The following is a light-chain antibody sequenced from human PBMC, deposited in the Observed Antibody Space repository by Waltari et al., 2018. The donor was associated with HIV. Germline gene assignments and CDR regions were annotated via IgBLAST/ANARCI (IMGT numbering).Light chain of an antibody. CDR2: DAS. CDR3: QQYANWPFT. V-gene: IGKV3-15*01. J-gene: IGKJ5*01. Sequence: EKVMKQSPATLSVSPGERATFPFRASQSVNNNLAWYQQNTGQAPRRLISDASTRATGIPARFSGSGSGTEFTLTISSLQSEDFSVYFCQQYANWPFTFGQGTRLEIK. CDR1: QSVNNN.